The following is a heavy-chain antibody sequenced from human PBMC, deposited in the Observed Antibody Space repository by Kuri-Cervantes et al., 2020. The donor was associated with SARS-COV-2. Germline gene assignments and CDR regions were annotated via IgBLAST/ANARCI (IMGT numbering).Heavy chain of an antibody. CDR3: ARDRGSSGWSWVYYYYGMDV. J-gene: IGHJ6*02. Sequence: ASVKVSCKASGYTFTSYGISWVRQAPGQGLEWMGWISAYNGNTNHAQKLQGRVTMTTDTSTSTAYMELRSLRSDDTAVYYCARDRGSSGWSWVYYYYGMDVWGQGTTVTVSS. CDR2: ISAYNGNT. V-gene: IGHV1-18*01. CDR1: GYTFTSYG. D-gene: IGHD6-19*01.